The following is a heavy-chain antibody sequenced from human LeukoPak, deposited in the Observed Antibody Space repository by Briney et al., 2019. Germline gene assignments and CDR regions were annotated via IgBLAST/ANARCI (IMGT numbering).Heavy chain of an antibody. CDR3: GRGFSIVPAGIPDY. V-gene: IGHV3-74*01. J-gene: IGHJ4*02. Sequence: GGSLRLSCAASGFPFSSYWMHWVRQAPGKGLVWVSRINTDGGSTTYADSVKGRFTISRDNAKNTLYLQMNSLRAEDTAVYYCGRGFSIVPAGIPDYWGLGTLVTVSS. D-gene: IGHD2-2*02. CDR1: GFPFSSYW. CDR2: INTDGGST.